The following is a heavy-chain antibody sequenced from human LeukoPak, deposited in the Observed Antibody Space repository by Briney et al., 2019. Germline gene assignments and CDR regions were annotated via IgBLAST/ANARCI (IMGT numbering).Heavy chain of an antibody. D-gene: IGHD3-10*01. CDR1: GFTFSRYS. J-gene: IGHJ4*02. Sequence: PGGSLRLSCAASGFTFSRYSMNWVRQAPGKGREGVSYISSSSSTIYYADSVKGRFTIYRDNAKNSLYLQMNSLRAEDTAVYYCARGGVLLWSSYYFDYWGQGTLVTVSS. CDR3: ARGGVLLWSSYYFDY. CDR2: ISSSSSTI. V-gene: IGHV3-48*04.